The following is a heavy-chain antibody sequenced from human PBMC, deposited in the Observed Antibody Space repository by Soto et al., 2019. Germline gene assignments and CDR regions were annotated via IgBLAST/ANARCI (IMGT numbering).Heavy chain of an antibody. D-gene: IGHD3-10*01. CDR1: GGSFSGYY. J-gene: IGHJ6*02. CDR2: INHSGST. Sequence: QVQLQQWGAGLLKPSETLSLTCAVYGGSFSGYYWNWIRQPPGKGLEWIGEINHSGSTNYNPSLKSRVTISVDTSKNQFSLKLSSVTAADTAVYYCARVSGIYYYGMDVWGQETTVTVSS. V-gene: IGHV4-34*01. CDR3: ARVSGIYYYGMDV.